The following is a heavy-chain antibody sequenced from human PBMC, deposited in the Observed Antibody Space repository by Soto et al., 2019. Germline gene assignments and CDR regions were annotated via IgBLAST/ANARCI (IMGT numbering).Heavy chain of an antibody. CDR1: GGSFSGYY. Sequence: LSLTCAVYGGSFSGYYWSWIRQPPGKGLEWIGEINHSGSTNYNPSLKSRVTISVDTSKNQFSLKLSSVTAADTAVHYCARGDYDYVWGSYRPQGFDPWGQGTLVTVSS. J-gene: IGHJ5*02. CDR2: INHSGST. D-gene: IGHD3-16*02. CDR3: ARGDYDYVWGSYRPQGFDP. V-gene: IGHV4-34*01.